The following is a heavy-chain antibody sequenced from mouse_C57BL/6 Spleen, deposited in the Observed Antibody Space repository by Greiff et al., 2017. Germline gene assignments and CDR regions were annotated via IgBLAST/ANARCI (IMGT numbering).Heavy chain of an antibody. V-gene: IGHV5-16*01. Sequence: EVKLVESEGGLVQPGSSMKLSCTASGFTFSDYYMAWVRQVPEKGLEWVANINYDGSSTYYLDSLKSRFIISRDNAKNILYLQMSSLKSEDTATYYCARPTYDYDGYWYFDVWGTGTTVTVSS. J-gene: IGHJ1*03. CDR3: ARPTYDYDGYWYFDV. CDR2: INYDGSST. CDR1: GFTFSDYY. D-gene: IGHD2-4*01.